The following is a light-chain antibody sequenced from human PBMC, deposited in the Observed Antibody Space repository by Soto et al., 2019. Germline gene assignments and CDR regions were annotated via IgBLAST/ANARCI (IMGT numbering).Light chain of an antibody. CDR2: AAS. J-gene: IGKJ3*01. Sequence: DIQLTQSPSFLSASVGDRVTTTCRASQGVSSDLVWYQQKPGKAPKLLINAASTLQSGVSSRFSGSGSGTDFTLTLSSLQPEDIATYYCQQFHVYPFTFGPGTKVDVE. V-gene: IGKV1-9*01. CDR1: QGVSSD. CDR3: QQFHVYPFT.